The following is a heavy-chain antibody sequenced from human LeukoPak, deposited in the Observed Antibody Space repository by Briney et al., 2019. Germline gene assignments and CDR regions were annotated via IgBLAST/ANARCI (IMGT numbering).Heavy chain of an antibody. D-gene: IGHD6-13*01. CDR1: GGSFSGYY. V-gene: IGHV4-34*01. Sequence: SETLSLTCAVYGGSFSGYYWSWIRQPPGKGLEWIGEINHSGSTNYNPSLKSRVTISVDTSKNQFSLKLSSVTAADTAVYYCARQSSGTAAFDIWGQGTMVTVSS. CDR2: INHSGST. J-gene: IGHJ3*02. CDR3: ARQSSGTAAFDI.